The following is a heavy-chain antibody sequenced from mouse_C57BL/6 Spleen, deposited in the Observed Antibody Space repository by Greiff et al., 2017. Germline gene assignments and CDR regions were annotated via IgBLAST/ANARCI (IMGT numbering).Heavy chain of an antibody. CDR2: IYPGDGDT. Sequence: VMLVESGPELVKPGASVKISCKASGYAFSSSWMNWVKQRPGKGLEWIGRIYPGDGDTNYNGKFKGKATLTADKSSSTAYMQLSSLTSEDSAVYFCAREGYDYDPLFDYWGQGTTLTVSS. V-gene: IGHV1-82*01. D-gene: IGHD2-4*01. CDR1: GYAFSSSW. J-gene: IGHJ2*01. CDR3: AREGYDYDPLFDY.